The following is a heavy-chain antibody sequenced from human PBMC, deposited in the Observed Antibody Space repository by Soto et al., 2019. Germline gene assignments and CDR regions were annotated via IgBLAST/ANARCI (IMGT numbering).Heavy chain of an antibody. Sequence: GGSLRLSCTGSGFTFDDYTMAWFRQAPGKGLEWLGFIRSKAYGGTTEYAASVKGRFTLSRDDSKSTAFLQMSSLKIEDTAVYYCSRDFGLVVIITQHWGQGT. J-gene: IGHJ1*01. CDR1: GFTFDDYT. CDR3: SRDFGLVVIITQH. CDR2: IRSKAYGGTT. V-gene: IGHV3-49*03. D-gene: IGHD2-2*01.